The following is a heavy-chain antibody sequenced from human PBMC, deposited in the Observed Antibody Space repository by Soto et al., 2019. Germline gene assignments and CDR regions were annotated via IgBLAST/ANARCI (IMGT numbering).Heavy chain of an antibody. CDR1: GCSISSYY. CDR2: IYYSGST. V-gene: IGHV4-59*01. Sequence: SETLSLTCTVSGCSISSYYWSWIRQPPGKGLEWIGYIYYSGSTNYNPSLKSRVTISVDTSKNQFSLKLSSVTAADTAVYYCARVRTRYGDYYYFDYWGQGTLVTVSS. D-gene: IGHD4-17*01. CDR3: ARVRTRYGDYYYFDY. J-gene: IGHJ4*02.